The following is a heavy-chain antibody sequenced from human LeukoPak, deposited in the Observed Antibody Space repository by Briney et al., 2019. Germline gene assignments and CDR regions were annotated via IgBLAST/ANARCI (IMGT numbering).Heavy chain of an antibody. J-gene: IGHJ4*02. Sequence: ASVKVSCKASGYTFTGYYMNWVRQAPGQGLEWMGWINPNSGSTNYAQKFQGRVTMTRDTSISTAYMELSRLRSDDTAVYYCARDERLSDGVYDYWGQGTLVTVSS. D-gene: IGHD2-8*01. CDR2: INPNSGST. CDR3: ARDERLSDGVYDY. CDR1: GYTFTGYY. V-gene: IGHV1-2*02.